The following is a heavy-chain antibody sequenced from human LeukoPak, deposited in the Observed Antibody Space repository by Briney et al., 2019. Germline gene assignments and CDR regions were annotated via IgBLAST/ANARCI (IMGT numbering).Heavy chain of an antibody. D-gene: IGHD2-2*03. J-gene: IGHJ5*02. CDR3: ARHGYCSSTSCYGGWFDP. Sequence: SETLSLTCTVSGVSISSSSYYWGWIRQPPGQGLEWIGSIYYSGSNYYNPSLRSRITRYVDTSKHQLYLKLSSVTAAGTAVYYCARHGYCSSTSCYGGWFDPWGQGTLVTVSS. CDR1: GVSISSSSYY. V-gene: IGHV4-39*01. CDR2: IYYSGSN.